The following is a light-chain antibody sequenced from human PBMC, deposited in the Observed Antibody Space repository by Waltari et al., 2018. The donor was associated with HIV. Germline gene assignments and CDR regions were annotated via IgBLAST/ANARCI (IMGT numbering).Light chain of an antibody. CDR3: QQSYSGLT. CDR1: QSVSSSY. Sequence: EIVLTQSPGTLSLSPGERATLSCRASQSVSSSYLAWYQQKPGQAPRLLIYGASSRATGIPDRFSGSGSGTDFNLTIESLEVEDFAAYYCQQSYSGLTFGPGTKV. J-gene: IGKJ3*01. CDR2: GAS. V-gene: IGKV3-20*01.